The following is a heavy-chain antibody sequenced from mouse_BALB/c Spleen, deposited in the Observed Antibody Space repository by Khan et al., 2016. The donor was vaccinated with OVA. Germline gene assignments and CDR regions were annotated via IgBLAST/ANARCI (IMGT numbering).Heavy chain of an antibody. CDR1: GYTFTDYY. CDR3: ARRNYFGYTVAY. J-gene: IGHJ3*01. D-gene: IGHD1-2*01. V-gene: IGHV1-77*01. Sequence: QVQLQQSGAELARPGASVKLSCKASGYTFTDYYINWVKQRTGQGLEWIGEISPDSGDTYYNEKFKGKATLTADKSSTTAYMQLRILTAEASAVYFCARRNYFGYTVAYWGQGTLVTVSA. CDR2: ISPDSGDT.